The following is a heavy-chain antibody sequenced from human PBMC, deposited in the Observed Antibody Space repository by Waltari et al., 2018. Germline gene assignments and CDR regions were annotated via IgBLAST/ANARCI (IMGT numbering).Heavy chain of an antibody. CDR2: INPGSGDT. V-gene: IGHV1-2*02. D-gene: IGHD6-19*01. CDR3: ARGVGAVAGPYFDY. CDR1: GYTFTGYF. J-gene: IGHJ4*02. Sequence: QVQLVQSGAEVKKPGASVKVSCQASGYTFTGYFIPWVRQAPGQGLEWMGWINPGSGDTNYAQNFQGRVTMTTDTSISTAYMDLTRLRSDDTAVYYCARGVGAVAGPYFDYWGQGTLITVSS.